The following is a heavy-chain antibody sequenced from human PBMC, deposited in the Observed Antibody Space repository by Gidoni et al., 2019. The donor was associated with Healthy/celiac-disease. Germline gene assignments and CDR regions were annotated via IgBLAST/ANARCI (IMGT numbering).Heavy chain of an antibody. D-gene: IGHD3-3*01. CDR3: TRTSTPYDFWSGRNAGY. CDR2: IRSKAYGGTT. Sequence: EVQLVESGGGLVQPGRSLRLSCTASGFTFGDYAMSWVRQAPGKGLEWVGFIRSKAYGGTTEYAASVKGRFTISRDDSKSIAYLQMNSLKTEDTAVYYCTRTSTPYDFWSGRNAGYWGQGTLVTVSS. CDR1: GFTFGDYA. J-gene: IGHJ4*02. V-gene: IGHV3-49*04.